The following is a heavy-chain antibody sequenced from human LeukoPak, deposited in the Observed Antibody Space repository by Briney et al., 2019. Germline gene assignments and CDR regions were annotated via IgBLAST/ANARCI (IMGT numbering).Heavy chain of an antibody. CDR3: ARDPTGTTNY. D-gene: IGHD1-7*01. J-gene: IGHJ4*02. Sequence: PSETLSLTCTVSGGSISGYYWSWIRQPAGRGLEWIGRIYTSGGTNYNPSLKSRVTMSVDTSKNQFSLKLISVTAADTAVYYCARDPTGTTNYWGQGSLVTASS. V-gene: IGHV4-4*07. CDR1: GGSISGYY. CDR2: IYTSGGT.